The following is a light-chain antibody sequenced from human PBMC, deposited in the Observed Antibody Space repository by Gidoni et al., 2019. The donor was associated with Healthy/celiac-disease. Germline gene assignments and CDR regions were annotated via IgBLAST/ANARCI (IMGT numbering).Light chain of an antibody. V-gene: IGKV4-1*01. Sequence: GSLCMARGERATINCKFRQSVLYSSNNKNYLACYQQKPGQPPKLLIYWASTRESGVPDGTRVRACGLPILRNYSCMQGGGVLVQQDNEEHCMSWTFGGGTKVEIK. J-gene: IGKJ4*02. CDR2: WAS. CDR3: NEEHCMSWT. CDR1: QSVLYSSNNKNY.